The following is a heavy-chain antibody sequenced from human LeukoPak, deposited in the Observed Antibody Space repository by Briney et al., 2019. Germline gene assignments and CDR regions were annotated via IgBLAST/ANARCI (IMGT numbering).Heavy chain of an antibody. CDR2: INAGNGNT. CDR3: ARGLARTSMVTRGGVRFDY. V-gene: IGHV1-3*03. D-gene: IGHD5-18*01. J-gene: IGHJ4*02. CDR1: GYTFTSYA. Sequence: ASVKVSRKASGYTFTSYAMHWVRQAPGQRLEWMGWINAGNGNTKYSQEFQGRVTITRDTSASTAYMELSSLRSEDTAVYYCARGLARTSMVTRGGVRFDYWGQGTLVTVSS.